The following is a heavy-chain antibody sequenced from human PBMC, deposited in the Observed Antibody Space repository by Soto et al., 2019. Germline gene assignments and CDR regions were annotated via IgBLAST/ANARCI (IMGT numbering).Heavy chain of an antibody. J-gene: IGHJ6*02. Sequence: EVQLVESGGGLVKPGGSLRLSCAASGFTFSSYSMNWVRQAPGKGLEWVSSISSSSSYIYYADSEKGRFTISRDNAKNSLYLQMNSLRAEDTAVYYCARAATSSSWYGNDYYYGMDVWGQGTTVTVSS. V-gene: IGHV3-21*01. CDR3: ARAATSSSWYGNDYYYGMDV. CDR1: GFTFSSYS. D-gene: IGHD6-13*01. CDR2: ISSSSSYI.